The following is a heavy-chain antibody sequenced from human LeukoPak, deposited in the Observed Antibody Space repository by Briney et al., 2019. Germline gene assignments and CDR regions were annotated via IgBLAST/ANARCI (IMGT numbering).Heavy chain of an antibody. CDR1: GFTFSGYG. CDR2: ITSGVNI. CDR3: ARVSFCSTSSCYRYMDV. V-gene: IGHV3-69-1*01. Sequence: GGSLRLSCVGSGFTFSGYGVNWVRQAPGKGLEWVSYITSGVNIYYADSVKGRFTISRDNAKSSTYLQMNSLRAEDTAVYYCARVSFCSTSSCYRYMDVWGKGTTVTVSS. D-gene: IGHD2-2*01. J-gene: IGHJ6*03.